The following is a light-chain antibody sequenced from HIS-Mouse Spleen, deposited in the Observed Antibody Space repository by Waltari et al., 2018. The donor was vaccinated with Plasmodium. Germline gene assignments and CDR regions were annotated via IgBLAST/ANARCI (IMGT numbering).Light chain of an antibody. CDR2: EDS. V-gene: IGLV3-10*01. CDR1: ALPKKY. CDR3: YSTDSSGNHRV. Sequence: SYELTQPPSVSVSPGQTARITCSGDALPKKYAYWYQQKSGQAPVLVIYEDSKRPSWIPERFSVSSSGTMATLTISGAQVEDEADYYCYSTDSSGNHRVFGGGTKLTVL. J-gene: IGLJ3*02.